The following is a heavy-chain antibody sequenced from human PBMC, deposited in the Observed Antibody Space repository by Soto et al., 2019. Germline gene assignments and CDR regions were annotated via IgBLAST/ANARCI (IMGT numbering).Heavy chain of an antibody. Sequence: VGSLRLSCAASGFTFSSYAMSWVRQAPGKGLEWVSAISGSGGSTYYADSVKGRFTISRDNSKNTLYLQMNSLRAEDTAVYYCAKDLAPSTLGYCSSTSCYLYYYYGMDVWGQGTTVTVSS. D-gene: IGHD2-2*01. J-gene: IGHJ6*02. V-gene: IGHV3-23*01. CDR1: GFTFSSYA. CDR3: AKDLAPSTLGYCSSTSCYLYYYYGMDV. CDR2: ISGSGGST.